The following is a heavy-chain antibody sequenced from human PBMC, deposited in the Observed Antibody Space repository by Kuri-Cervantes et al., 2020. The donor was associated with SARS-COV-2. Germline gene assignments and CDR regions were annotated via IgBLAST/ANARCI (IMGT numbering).Heavy chain of an antibody. CDR2: IYYSGST. D-gene: IGHD3-9*01. J-gene: IGHJ6*02. CDR1: GGSISSSSYY. Sequence: SETLSLTCTVSGGSISSSSYYWGWIRQPPGKGLEWVGSIYYSGSTYYNPSLKSRVTISVDTSKNQFSLKLSSVTAADTAVYYCARDEILTGYYRYYYYGMDVWGQGTTVTVSS. V-gene: IGHV4-39*02. CDR3: ARDEILTGYYRYYYYGMDV.